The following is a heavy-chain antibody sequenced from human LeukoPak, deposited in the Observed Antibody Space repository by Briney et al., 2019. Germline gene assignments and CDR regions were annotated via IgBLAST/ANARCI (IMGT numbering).Heavy chain of an antibody. CDR3: AKATYSTSPGYYFDH. D-gene: IGHD2-2*01. V-gene: IGHV3-9*01. J-gene: IGHJ4*02. Sequence: PGRSLRLSCAASGFTFDDYAMHWVRQAPGQGLEWVSSVSWNSGSIAYADSVKGRFTISRDNAKNSLYLQMNSLRAEDTAFYYCAKATYSTSPGYYFDHWGQGNLVTVSS. CDR2: VSWNSGSI. CDR1: GFTFDDYA.